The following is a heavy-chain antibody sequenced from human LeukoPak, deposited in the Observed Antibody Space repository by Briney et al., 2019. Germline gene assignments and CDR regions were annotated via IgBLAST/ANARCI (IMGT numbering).Heavy chain of an antibody. Sequence: SETLSLTCTVSGGSISSYYWSWIRQPPGKGLEWIGYIYYSGSTNYYPSLKSRVTISVDTSKNQFSLKLSSVTAADTAVYYCARGQSYGYYFDYWGQGTLVTVSS. CDR1: GGSISSYY. CDR3: ARGQSYGYYFDY. V-gene: IGHV4-59*01. D-gene: IGHD5-18*01. CDR2: IYYSGST. J-gene: IGHJ4*02.